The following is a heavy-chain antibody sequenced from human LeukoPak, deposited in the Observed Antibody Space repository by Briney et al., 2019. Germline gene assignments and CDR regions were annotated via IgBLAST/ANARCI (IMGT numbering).Heavy chain of an antibody. Sequence: GGSLRLSCAASGFTFSHIAMHWVRQTPGKGLEWVAVISYDAKNIFYADSVKGRFTISRDNSRNTLYLQLDSLRPEDTAVYYCARGGGVLAGYFVSWGQGTLVTVSS. V-gene: IGHV3-30*04. CDR1: GFTFSHIA. J-gene: IGHJ4*02. CDR2: ISYDAKNI. D-gene: IGHD3-9*01. CDR3: ARGGGVLAGYFVS.